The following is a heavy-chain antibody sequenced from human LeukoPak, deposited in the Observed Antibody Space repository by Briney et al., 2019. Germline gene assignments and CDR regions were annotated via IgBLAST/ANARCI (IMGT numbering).Heavy chain of an antibody. D-gene: IGHD3-9*01. Sequence: PGGSLRLSCAASGLTFSSNGMHWFRKAPGKGLGWGAVISYVGSNKYYADSVKGRFTISRDNSKNTLYLQMNSLRAEDTAVYYCAKDFEDILTGYHPGYYYYGMDVWGQGTTVTVSS. CDR1: GLTFSSNG. V-gene: IGHV3-30*18. J-gene: IGHJ6*02. CDR2: ISYVGSNK. CDR3: AKDFEDILTGYHPGYYYYGMDV.